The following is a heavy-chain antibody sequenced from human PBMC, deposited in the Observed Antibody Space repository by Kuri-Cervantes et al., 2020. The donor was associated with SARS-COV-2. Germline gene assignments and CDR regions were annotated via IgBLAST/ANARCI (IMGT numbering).Heavy chain of an antibody. CDR3: AKDRRMVGATRWFEP. Sequence: GESLKISCAASGFTFSSYGMHWVRQAPGKGLEWVAFIRYDGSNKYYADSVKGRFTISRDNSKNTLYLKMNSLRAEDTAFYCCAKDRRMVGATRWFEPWGQGTLVTVSS. CDR2: IRYDGSNK. CDR1: GFTFSSYG. V-gene: IGHV3-30*02. J-gene: IGHJ5*02. D-gene: IGHD1-26*01.